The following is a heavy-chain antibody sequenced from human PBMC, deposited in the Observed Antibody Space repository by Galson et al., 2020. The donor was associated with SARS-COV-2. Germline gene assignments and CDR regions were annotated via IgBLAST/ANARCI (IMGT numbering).Heavy chain of an antibody. Sequence: SGPTLVKPTQTLTLTCTFSGFSLSTSGVGVGWIRQPPGKALEWLALIYWDDDKRYSPSLKSRLTITKDTSKNQVVLTMTNMYPVDTATYYCARRKPALVAFDIWGEVTMITVSS. V-gene: IGHV2-5*02. D-gene: IGHD2-8*02. CDR1: GFSLSTSGVG. J-gene: IGHJ3*02. CDR2: IYWDDDK. CDR3: ARRKPALVAFDI.